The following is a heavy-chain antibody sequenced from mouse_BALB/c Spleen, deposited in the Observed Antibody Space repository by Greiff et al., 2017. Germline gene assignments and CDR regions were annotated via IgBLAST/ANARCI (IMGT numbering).Heavy chain of an antibody. CDR3: ASAYYGNYDYAMDY. CDR2: INPSSGYT. Sequence: QVQLQQSAAELARPGASVKMSCKASGYTFTSYTMHWVKQRPGQGLEWIGYINPSSGYTEYNQKFKDKTTLTADKSSSTAYMQLSSLTSEDSAVYYCASAYYGNYDYAMDYWGQGTSVTVSS. CDR1: GYTFTSYT. V-gene: IGHV1-4*02. D-gene: IGHD2-10*01. J-gene: IGHJ4*01.